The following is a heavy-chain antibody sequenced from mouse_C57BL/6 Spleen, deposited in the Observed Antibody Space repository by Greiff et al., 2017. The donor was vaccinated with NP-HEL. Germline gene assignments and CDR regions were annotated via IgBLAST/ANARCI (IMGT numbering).Heavy chain of an antibody. CDR2: INPSTGDT. J-gene: IGHJ2*01. D-gene: IGHD1-1*01. CDR1: GYSFTGYY. V-gene: IGHV1-42*01. CDR3: ARDYYGSSPYFDY. Sequence: VQLQQSGPELVKPGASVTISCKASGYSFTGYYMNWVKQSPEKSLEWIGEINPSTGDTTNNQKFTAKATLTVDKSSSPAYMQLKGLTSEDAAVYYCARDYYGSSPYFDYWGQGTTLTVSS.